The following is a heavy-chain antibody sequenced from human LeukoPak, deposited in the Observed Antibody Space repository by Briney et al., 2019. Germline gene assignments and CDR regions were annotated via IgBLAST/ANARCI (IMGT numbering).Heavy chain of an antibody. CDR1: GFTFSSYA. J-gene: IGHJ4*02. CDR3: AKVLLSCSSSSCYGDFDY. Sequence: QPGGSLRLSCAASGFTFSSYAMSWVRQAPGKGLEWVSVISGSGGSTYYADSVKGRFTISRDNSKNTLYLQMNSLRAEDTAVYYCAKVLLSCSSSSCYGDFDYWGQGTLVTVSS. D-gene: IGHD2-2*01. V-gene: IGHV3-23*01. CDR2: ISGSGGST.